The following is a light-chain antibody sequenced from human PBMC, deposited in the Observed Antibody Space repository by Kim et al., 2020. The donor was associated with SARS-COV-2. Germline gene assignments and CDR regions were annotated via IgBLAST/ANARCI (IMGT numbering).Light chain of an antibody. CDR2: YNN. V-gene: IGLV1-44*01. CDR1: SSNIGTTS. J-gene: IGLJ2*01. CDR3: AAWDDSLNGPV. Sequence: GQRVSLSCSGSSSNIGTTSVNWYQQVPGTAFKLLIYYNNWRPSGVPDRFSGSKSGTSASLAISGLQSEDEGEYYCAAWDDSLNGPVFGGGTQLTVL.